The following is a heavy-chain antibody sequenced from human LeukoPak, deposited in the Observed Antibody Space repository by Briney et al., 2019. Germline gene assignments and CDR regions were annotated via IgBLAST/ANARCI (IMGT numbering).Heavy chain of an antibody. D-gene: IGHD2/OR15-2a*01. CDR2: TWYDGSKQ. CDR3: ATERFLCGEYAGPFDY. Sequence: PGRSLRLSCAASGFSFSSYGMHWVRQAPGKGLEWVAVTWYDGSKQYYADSVKGRFTISRDNPKNTLYLQMNSLRVEDTAVYYCATERFLCGEYAGPFDYWGQGTLVTASS. CDR1: GFSFSSYG. V-gene: IGHV3-33*01. J-gene: IGHJ4*02.